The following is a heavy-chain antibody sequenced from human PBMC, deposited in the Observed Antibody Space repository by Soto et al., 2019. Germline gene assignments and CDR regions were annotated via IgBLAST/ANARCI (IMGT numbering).Heavy chain of an antibody. V-gene: IGHV3-21*02. J-gene: IGHJ3*02. CDR2: ISSNNRHI. CDR1: GYTFTSYN. CDR3: ARALAFDI. Sequence: EVQLVESGGGLVEPGGSLRLSCTASGYTFTSYNINWLRQAPGKGLEWVSSISSNNRHIYYADSVKGRFTISRDNAKNSAYLQMNSLRVEDTAVYYCARALAFDIWGQGTLVTVSS.